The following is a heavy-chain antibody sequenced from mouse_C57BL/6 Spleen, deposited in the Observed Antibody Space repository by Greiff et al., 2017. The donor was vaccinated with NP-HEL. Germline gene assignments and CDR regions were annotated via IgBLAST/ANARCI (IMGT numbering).Heavy chain of an antibody. D-gene: IGHD1-1*01. J-gene: IGHJ1*03. Sequence: EVKLVESGPELVKPGASVKISCKASGYSFTGYYMNWVKQSPEKSLEWIGEINPSTGGTTYNQKFKAKATLTVDKSSSTAYMQLKSLTSEDSAVYYCARGITTVVATRYWYFDVWGTGTTVTVSS. CDR2: INPSTGGT. CDR1: GYSFTGYY. CDR3: ARGITTVVATRYWYFDV. V-gene: IGHV1-42*01.